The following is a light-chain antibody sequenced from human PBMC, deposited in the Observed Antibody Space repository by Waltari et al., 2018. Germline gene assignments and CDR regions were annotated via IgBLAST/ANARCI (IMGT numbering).Light chain of an antibody. V-gene: IGKV1-5*03. J-gene: IGKJ1*01. CDR3: QQYVNYWT. CDR2: RAS. Sequence: DSQITQSPSTLSAFVGDRVTITCRASQSITNWLAWYQQKPGKAPKLLIYRASNLESGVPARFSGSGSGTEFTLTISSLQPDDFATYYCQQYVNYWTFGQGTKVEIK. CDR1: QSITNW.